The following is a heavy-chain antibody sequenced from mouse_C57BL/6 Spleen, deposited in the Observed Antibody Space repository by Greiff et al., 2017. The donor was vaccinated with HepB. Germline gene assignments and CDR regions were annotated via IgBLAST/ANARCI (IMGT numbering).Heavy chain of an antibody. D-gene: IGHD3-1*01. J-gene: IGHJ2*01. CDR3: ARDWANSFDY. V-gene: IGHV1-82*01. CDR1: GYAFSSSW. CDR2: IYPGDGDT. Sequence: VHLVESGPELVKPGASVKISCKASGYAFSSSWMNWVKQRPGKGLEWIGRIYPGDGDTNYNGKFKGKATLTADKSSSTAYMQLSSLTSEDSAVYFCARDWANSFDYWGQGTTLTVSS.